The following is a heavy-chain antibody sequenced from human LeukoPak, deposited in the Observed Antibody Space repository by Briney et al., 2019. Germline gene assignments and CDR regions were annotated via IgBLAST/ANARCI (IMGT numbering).Heavy chain of an antibody. V-gene: IGHV1-18*01. CDR3: AREASSSWKFDY. Sequence: ASVKVSCKASGYTLTSYSISWVRQAPGQGLEWMGWISAYNGNTDLAQKLQGRVTMTTDTSTSTAYMELRSLRSDDTAVYYCAREASSSWKFDYWGQGTLVTVSS. J-gene: IGHJ4*02. D-gene: IGHD6-13*01. CDR2: ISAYNGNT. CDR1: GYTLTSYS.